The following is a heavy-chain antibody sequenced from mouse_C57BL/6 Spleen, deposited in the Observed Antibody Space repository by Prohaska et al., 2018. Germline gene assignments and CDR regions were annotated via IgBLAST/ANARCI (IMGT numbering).Heavy chain of an antibody. D-gene: IGHD2-3*01. Sequence: EVQLQQSGAELVRPGASVKLSCTASGFNIKDDYMHWVKQRPEQGLEWIGWIDPENGDTEYASKFQGKATITADTSSNTAYLQLSSLTSEDTAVYYCTTDGYPYWGQGTTLTVSS. J-gene: IGHJ2*01. V-gene: IGHV14-4*01. CDR1: GFNIKDDY. CDR2: IDPENGDT. CDR3: TTDGYPY.